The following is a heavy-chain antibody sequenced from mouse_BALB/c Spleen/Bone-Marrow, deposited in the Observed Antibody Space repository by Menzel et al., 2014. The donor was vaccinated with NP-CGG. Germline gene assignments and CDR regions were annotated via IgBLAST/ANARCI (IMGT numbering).Heavy chain of an antibody. D-gene: IGHD3-1*01. CDR2: ISYSGST. J-gene: IGHJ3*01. Sequence: VQLQQSGPGLVKPSQSLSLTCTVTGYSITSDYAWNWIRQFPGNKLEWMGYISYSGSTSYNPSLKSRISITRDTSKNQFFPQLNSVTTEDTATYYCARGGSSGYVWFAYWGQGTLVTVSA. V-gene: IGHV3-2*02. CDR3: ARGGSSGYVWFAY. CDR1: GYSITSDYA.